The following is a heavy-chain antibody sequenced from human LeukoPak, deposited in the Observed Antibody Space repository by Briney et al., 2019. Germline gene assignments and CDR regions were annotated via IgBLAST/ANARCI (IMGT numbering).Heavy chain of an antibody. D-gene: IGHD5-18*01. V-gene: IGHV3-21*01. CDR2: ISSSSSYI. J-gene: IGHJ4*02. CDR3: ARGERGHSYGHDLSTFDY. CDR1: GFTFSSYS. Sequence: GGSLRLSCAASGFTFSSYSMNWVRQAPGKGLEWVSSISSSSSYIYYADSVKGRFTISRDNAKNSLYLQMNSLRAEDTAVYYCARGERGHSYGHDLSTFDYWGQGTLVTVSS.